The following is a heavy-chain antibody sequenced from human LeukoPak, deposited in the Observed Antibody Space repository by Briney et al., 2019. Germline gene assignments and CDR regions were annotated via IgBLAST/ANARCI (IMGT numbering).Heavy chain of an antibody. Sequence: ASVKVSCKASGGTFSSYAISWVRQATGQGLEWLGWMSPNSGDTGYAQKFQGRVTMTSDSSISTAYMGLSSLRSEDTAIYYCVRTPPNWGFDYWGQGTLVTVSS. V-gene: IGHV1-8*02. CDR3: VRTPPNWGFDY. D-gene: IGHD7-27*01. J-gene: IGHJ4*02. CDR2: MSPNSGDT. CDR1: GGTFSSYA.